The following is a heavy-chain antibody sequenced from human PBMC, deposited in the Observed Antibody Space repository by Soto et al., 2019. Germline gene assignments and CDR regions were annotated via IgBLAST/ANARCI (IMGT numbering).Heavy chain of an antibody. V-gene: IGHV3-23*01. CDR3: AKDRNYPRDQFHN. Sequence: GGSLRLSCAASGFTFNNYAMSWVRQAPGKGLEWVSAISANGQGIYYADSVKGRFIISRDSSKNTVFLHMDSLAAEDTAVYYCAKDRNYPRDQFHNWGQGTLVTVSS. D-gene: IGHD1-7*01. CDR1: GFTFNNYA. J-gene: IGHJ4*02. CDR2: ISANGQGI.